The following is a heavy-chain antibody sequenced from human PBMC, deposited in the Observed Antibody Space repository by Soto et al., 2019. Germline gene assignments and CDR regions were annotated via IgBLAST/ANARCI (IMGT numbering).Heavy chain of an antibody. D-gene: IGHD2-2*01. Sequence: GESLKISCKGSGYSFTSYWIGWVRQMPGKGLEWMGIIYPGDSDTRYSPSFQGQVTISADKSISTAYLQWSSLKASDTAMYYCARLRRAVLVPAPGGWFDPWGQGTLVTVSS. CDR3: ARLRRAVLVPAPGGWFDP. CDR1: GYSFTSYW. J-gene: IGHJ5*02. V-gene: IGHV5-51*01. CDR2: IYPGDSDT.